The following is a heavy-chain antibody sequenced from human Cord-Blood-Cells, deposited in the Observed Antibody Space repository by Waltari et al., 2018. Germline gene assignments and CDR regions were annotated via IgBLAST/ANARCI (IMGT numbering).Heavy chain of an antibody. CDR3: AKDQDYGYFDY. CDR2: ISYDGSNK. J-gene: IGHJ4*02. Sequence: QVQLVESGGGVVQPGRSLRLSCAASGFTLRSYGLHWVRQAPGKGLEWVAVISYDGSNKYYADSVKGRFTISRDNSKNTLYLQMNSLRAEDTAVYYCAKDQDYGYFDYWGQGTLVTVSS. CDR1: GFTLRSYG. D-gene: IGHD3-10*01. V-gene: IGHV3-30*18.